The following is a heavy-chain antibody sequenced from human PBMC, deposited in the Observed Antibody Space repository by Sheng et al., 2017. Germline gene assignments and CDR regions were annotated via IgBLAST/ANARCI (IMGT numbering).Heavy chain of an antibody. D-gene: IGHD1-26*01. CDR3: ARAPSRYSGNLGVAFDI. V-gene: IGHV1-69*01. CDR1: GGTFSSYA. CDR2: IIPIFGTA. J-gene: IGHJ3*02. Sequence: QVQLVQSGAEVKKPGSSVKVSCKASGGTFSSYAISWVRQAPGQGLEWMGGIIPIFGTANYAQKFQGRVTITADESTSTAYMELSSLRSEDTAVYYCARAPSRYSGNLGVAFDIWGQGTMVTVSS.